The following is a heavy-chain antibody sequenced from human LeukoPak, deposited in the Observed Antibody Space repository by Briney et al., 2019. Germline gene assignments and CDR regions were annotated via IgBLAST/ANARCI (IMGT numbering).Heavy chain of an antibody. V-gene: IGHV4-4*07. J-gene: IGHJ3*02. CDR3: ASSLYSSSWYGAFDI. CDR2: IYTSGST. D-gene: IGHD6-13*01. Sequence: PSETLSLTCTVSGGSISSYYWSWIRQPAGKGLEWIGRIYTSGSTNYNPSLKSRVTISVDTSKNQFSLKLSSVTAADTAVYYCASSLYSSSWYGAFDIWGQGTMVTVSS. CDR1: GGSISSYY.